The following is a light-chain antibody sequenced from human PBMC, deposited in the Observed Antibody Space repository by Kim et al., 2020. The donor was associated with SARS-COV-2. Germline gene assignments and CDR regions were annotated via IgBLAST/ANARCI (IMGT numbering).Light chain of an antibody. CDR2: GAC. Sequence: EIVLTQSPGTLSLSPGERATLSCRASQSVSSNYLAWYQQKPGQAPRLLIYGACSRATGIPDRFSGSGSGTDFTLTISRLKPEDFAVYYCQQYDSSPPITFGQGTRLEIK. CDR1: QSVSSNY. V-gene: IGKV3-20*01. J-gene: IGKJ5*01. CDR3: QQYDSSPPIT.